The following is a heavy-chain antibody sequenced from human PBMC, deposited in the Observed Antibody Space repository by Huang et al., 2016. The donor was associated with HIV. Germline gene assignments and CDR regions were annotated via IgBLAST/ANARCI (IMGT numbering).Heavy chain of an antibody. CDR2: IRNSGGKT. Sequence: EVQLLESGGGLVQPGGSLRLSCVASGFTFSSYTMNWVRQAPGKGLEWVSVISNSAIRNSGGKTYSADSVKGRFTISRDNSKNTLYLQMNSLTAEDTAIYYCAKMVRGVKSIYFDYWGQGTLVTVSS. CDR3: AKMVRGVKSIYFDY. D-gene: IGHD3-10*01. CDR1: GFTFSSYT. J-gene: IGHJ4*02. V-gene: IGHV3-23*01.